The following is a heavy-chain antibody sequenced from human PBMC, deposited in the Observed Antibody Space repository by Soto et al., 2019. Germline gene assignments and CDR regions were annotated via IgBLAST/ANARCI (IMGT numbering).Heavy chain of an antibody. CDR2: IYTSGST. J-gene: IGHJ5*02. V-gene: IGHV4-4*07. Sequence: PSETLSLTCTVSGGSISSYDWSWIRQPAGKGLEWIGRIYTSGSTNYNPSLKSRVTMSVDTSKNQFSLKLSSVTAADTAVYYCARDYDQSWRGKWFDPWGQGTLVTVSS. D-gene: IGHD3-3*01. CDR1: GGSISSYD. CDR3: ARDYDQSWRGKWFDP.